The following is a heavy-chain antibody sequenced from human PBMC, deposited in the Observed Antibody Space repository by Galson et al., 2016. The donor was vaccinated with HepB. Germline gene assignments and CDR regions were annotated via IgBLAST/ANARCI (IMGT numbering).Heavy chain of an antibody. CDR3: AAVNYYFDTDGYSL. V-gene: IGHV1-58*01. CDR1: GFTFTGSG. D-gene: IGHD3-22*01. CDR2: IVVVNGNT. J-gene: IGHJ4*02. Sequence: SVKVPCKASGFTFTGSGVQWLRQARGQRLEWIGWIVVVNGNTNYAQKFQERVTITRDRSTSTAYMELSSLRAEDTAVYYCAAVNYYFDTDGYSLWGQGTLVTVSP.